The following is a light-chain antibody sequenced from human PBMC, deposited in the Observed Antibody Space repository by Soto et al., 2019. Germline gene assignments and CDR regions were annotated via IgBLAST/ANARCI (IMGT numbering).Light chain of an antibody. V-gene: IGKV3-20*01. CDR2: GAS. J-gene: IGKJ4*01. CDR3: QHHRTS. CDR1: QGVSSSY. Sequence: EIVLTQSPGTLSLSPGERATLSCRASQGVSSSYLAWYQQKPGQPPRLLIYGASSRATGIPDRFSGSGSGTDFTLTITRLEREDLAEYYWQHHRTSFGGGTKVEIK.